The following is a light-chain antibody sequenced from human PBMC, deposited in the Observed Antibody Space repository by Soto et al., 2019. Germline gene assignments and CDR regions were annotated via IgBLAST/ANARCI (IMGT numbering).Light chain of an antibody. V-gene: IGLV2-23*02. J-gene: IGLJ3*02. CDR3: CSYAGSRTFV. Sequence: QSALTQPASVSGSPGQSITISCTGTSSDVGGYDLVSWYQQHPGKAPKLMIFEDTARPSGISNRFSGSKSGDTASLTISRLQAEDEAHYYCCSYAGSRTFVFGGGTKLTVL. CDR2: EDT. CDR1: SSDVGGYDL.